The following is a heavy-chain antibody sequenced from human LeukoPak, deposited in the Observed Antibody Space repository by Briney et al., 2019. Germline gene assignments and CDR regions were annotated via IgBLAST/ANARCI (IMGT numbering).Heavy chain of an antibody. D-gene: IGHD6-6*01. Sequence: PGGSLRLSCAASGFTFSSYWMSWVRQAPGKGLEWVANIKQDGSEKYYVDSVKGRFTISRDNAKNSPYLQMNSLRAEDTAVYYCARGMYSRSSGAYYFDYWGQGILVTVSS. J-gene: IGHJ4*02. V-gene: IGHV3-7*01. CDR1: GFTFSSYW. CDR3: ARGMYSRSSGAYYFDY. CDR2: IKQDGSEK.